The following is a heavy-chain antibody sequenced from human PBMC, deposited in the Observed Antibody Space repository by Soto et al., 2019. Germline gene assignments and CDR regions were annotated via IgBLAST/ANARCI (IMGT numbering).Heavy chain of an antibody. CDR1: GFTFSSYG. CDR2: ISYDGSNK. J-gene: IGHJ6*02. CDR3: AKVVDPSSGYYRLDLWGYYYYGMDV. D-gene: IGHD3-22*01. Sequence: GGSLRLSCAASGFTFSSYGMHWVRQAPGKGLEWVAVISYDGSNKYYADSVKGRFTISRDNSKNTLYLQMNSLRAEDTAVYYCAKVVDPSSGYYRLDLWGYYYYGMDVWGQGTTVTVSS. V-gene: IGHV3-30*18.